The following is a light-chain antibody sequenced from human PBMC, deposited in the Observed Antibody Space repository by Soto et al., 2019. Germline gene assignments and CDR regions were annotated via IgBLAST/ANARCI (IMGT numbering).Light chain of an antibody. CDR1: SSDIGAYNF. J-gene: IGLJ2*01. CDR3: TSWTTSITMI. CDR2: DVN. Sequence: LTQPASVSGSPGQSITISCTGTSSDIGAYNFVSWYQQHPGKAPKLMLYDVNIRPSGVSNRFSGSKSGNTASLTISGLQAEDEADYYCTSWTTSITMIFGGGTKVTVL. V-gene: IGLV2-14*03.